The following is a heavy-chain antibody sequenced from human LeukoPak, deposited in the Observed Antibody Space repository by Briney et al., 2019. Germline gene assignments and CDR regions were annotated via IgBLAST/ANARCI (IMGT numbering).Heavy chain of an antibody. J-gene: IGHJ6*03. Sequence: SETLSLTCAVYGGSFSGYYWSWIRQPPGKGLEWIGETNHSGSTNYNPSLKSRVTISVDTSKNQFSLKLSSVTAADTAVYYCARGRIAVAPYYYYYMDVWGKGTTVTVSS. CDR1: GGSFSGYY. CDR2: TNHSGST. CDR3: ARGRIAVAPYYYYYMDV. D-gene: IGHD6-19*01. V-gene: IGHV4-34*01.